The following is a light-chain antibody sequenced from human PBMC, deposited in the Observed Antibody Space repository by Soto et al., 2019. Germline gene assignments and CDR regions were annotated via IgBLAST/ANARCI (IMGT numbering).Light chain of an antibody. CDR3: SAYTTSNTWV. CDR2: DVN. J-gene: IGLJ3*02. V-gene: IGLV2-14*01. Sequence: QSVLTQPASVSGSPGQSITMSCTGTSSDVGAYDYVCWFQQHPGKAPKLIIYDVNNRPSGISDRFSGSKSGNAASLTISWLQAEDEADYHCSAYTTSNTWVFGGGTKLTVL. CDR1: SSDVGAYDY.